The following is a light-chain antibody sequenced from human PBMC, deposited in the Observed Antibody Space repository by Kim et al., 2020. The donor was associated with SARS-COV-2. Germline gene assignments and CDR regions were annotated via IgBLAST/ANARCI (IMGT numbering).Light chain of an antibody. J-gene: IGLJ1*01. V-gene: IGLV2-23*02. CDR1: SSSVGYSNV. CDR3: CSYTGVISFYV. CDR2: EVS. Sequence: SITIRLTETSSSVGYSNVGSWYQFHPGKAPRVVIYEVSKRPSGVSPRFSGSKSGNTASLTISGLQAEDEAEYFCCSYTGVISFYVFGSGTKVTVL.